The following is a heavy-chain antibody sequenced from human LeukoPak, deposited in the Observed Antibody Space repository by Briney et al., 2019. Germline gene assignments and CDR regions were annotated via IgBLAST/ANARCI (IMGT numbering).Heavy chain of an antibody. CDR2: INHSGST. J-gene: IGHJ5*02. Sequence: SETLSLTCAVYGGSFSTYYWSWIRQPPGKGLEWIGEINHSGSTNYNPSLKSRVTISGDTSKNQFSLNLTSVTAADTAMYYCAREANIATAIVWFDPWGQGTLVTVSS. CDR3: AREANIATAIVWFDP. CDR1: GGSFSTYY. D-gene: IGHD6-13*01. V-gene: IGHV4-34*01.